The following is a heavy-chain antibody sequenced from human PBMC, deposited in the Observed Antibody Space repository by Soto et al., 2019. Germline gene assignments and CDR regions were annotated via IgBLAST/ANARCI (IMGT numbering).Heavy chain of an antibody. CDR2: IYSGGST. Sequence: GGSLRLSCAASGFTVSSNYMSWVRQAPGKGLEWVSVIYSGGSTYYAASVKGRFTISRDNSKNTLYLQMNSRRAEDTAVYYCAGDLVSSSPSAHWFAPWGQGTLVTVSS. D-gene: IGHD6-13*01. CDR1: GFTVSSNY. CDR3: AGDLVSSSPSAHWFAP. V-gene: IGHV3-66*01. J-gene: IGHJ5*02.